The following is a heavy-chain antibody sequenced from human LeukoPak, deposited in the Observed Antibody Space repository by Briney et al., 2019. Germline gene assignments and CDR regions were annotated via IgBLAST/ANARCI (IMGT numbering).Heavy chain of an antibody. CDR1: GFTFSYYG. J-gene: IGHJ4*02. CDR3: ARYSGSRINIVRGAFDY. D-gene: IGHD3-10*01. CDR2: IRYDGSNK. V-gene: IGHV3-30*02. Sequence: PGGSLRLSCAASGFTFSYYGMHWVRQAPGKGLEWVAFIRYDGSNKYYADSVKGRFTISRDNSKNTLYLQMNSLRVDDTAVYYCARYSGSRINIVRGAFDYWGQGTLVTVSS.